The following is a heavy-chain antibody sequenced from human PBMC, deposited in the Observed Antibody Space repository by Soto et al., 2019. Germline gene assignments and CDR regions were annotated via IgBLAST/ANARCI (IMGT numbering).Heavy chain of an antibody. J-gene: IGHJ1*01. CDR2: ISAYNGNT. CDR3: ARGYYDSSGYYSGYFQH. CDR1: GYTFTSYG. D-gene: IGHD3-22*01. Sequence: QVQLVQSGAEVKKPGASVKVSCKASGYTFTSYGISWVRQAPGQGLEWMGWISAYNGNTNYAQKLQGRVTMTTDTSTSTAHIELRSQRSDDTAVYYCARGYYDSSGYYSGYFQHWGQGTLVTVSS. V-gene: IGHV1-18*01.